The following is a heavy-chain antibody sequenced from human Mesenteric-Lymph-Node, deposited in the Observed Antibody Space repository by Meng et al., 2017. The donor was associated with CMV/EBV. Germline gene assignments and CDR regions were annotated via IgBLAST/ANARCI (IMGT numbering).Heavy chain of an antibody. D-gene: IGHD5-12*01. CDR2: ISGSGATT. V-gene: IGHV3-23*01. J-gene: IGHJ4*02. CDR1: GFSFGGYA. CDR3: AKGSRGYSGYYFDF. Sequence: AYGFSFGGYAMGWVRQAPGKGLDWVTSISGSGATTYYADSVRGRFTISRDNSKNTLHLQMDSLRAEDTALYYCAKGSRGYSGYYFDFWGQGTLVTVSS.